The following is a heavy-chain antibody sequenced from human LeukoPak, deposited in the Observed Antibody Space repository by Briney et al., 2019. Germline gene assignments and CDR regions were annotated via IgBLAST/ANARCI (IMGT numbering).Heavy chain of an antibody. J-gene: IGHJ6*02. CDR3: ARASSGAIYYYGMDV. CDR1: GGSISRYY. D-gene: IGHD3-10*01. Sequence: SETLSLTCTLSGGSISRYYWSWIRQPPGNRLEWIGCIYSSGSTRYNPSLKSRVTISEDTSKNQFSLRLSSVTAADTAVYYCARASSGAIYYYGMDVWGQGTTVTVSS. CDR2: IYSSGST. V-gene: IGHV4-59*01.